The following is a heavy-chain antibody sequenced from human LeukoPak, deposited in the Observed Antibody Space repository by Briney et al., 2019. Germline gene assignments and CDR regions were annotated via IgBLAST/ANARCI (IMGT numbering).Heavy chain of an antibody. CDR3: AIFGVVSPFDY. J-gene: IGHJ4*02. D-gene: IGHD3-3*01. Sequence: GASVKVSCKASGYTFTSYDINWVRQATGQGLEWMGWMNPNSGNTGYAQKFQGRVTITRNTSISTAYMELSSLRSEDTAVYYCAIFGVVSPFDYWGQGILVTVSS. CDR2: MNPNSGNT. V-gene: IGHV1-8*03. CDR1: GYTFTSYD.